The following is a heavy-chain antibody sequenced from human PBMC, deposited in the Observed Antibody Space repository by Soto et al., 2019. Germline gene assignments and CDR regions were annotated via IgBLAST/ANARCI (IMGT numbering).Heavy chain of an antibody. CDR1: GVSVSSGSFY. V-gene: IGHV4-61*01. D-gene: IGHD4-17*01. CDR3: ARGATVTQYDY. CDR2: GSYSGTT. J-gene: IGHJ4*02. Sequence: SETLSLTCTVSGVSVSSGSFYWAWIRQPPGKGLEWIGFGSYSGTTNYKPSLKSRVTISVDTSRSQISLKVSSLTAADTAVYYCARGATVTQYDYWGQGTLVTVS.